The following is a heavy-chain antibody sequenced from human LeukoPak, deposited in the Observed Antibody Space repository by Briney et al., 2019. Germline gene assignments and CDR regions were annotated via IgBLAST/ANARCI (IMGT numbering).Heavy chain of an antibody. V-gene: IGHV3-21*01. CDR1: GFTFSSYS. J-gene: IGHJ6*02. Sequence: GGSLRLSCAASGFTFSSYSMNWVRQAPGKGLEWVSSISSSSSYIYYADSVKGRFTISRDNAKNSLYLQMNSLRAEDTAVYYCARDRRSYSSSWYGYGMDVWGQGTTVTVSS. CDR2: ISSSSSYI. CDR3: ARDRRSYSSSWYGYGMDV. D-gene: IGHD6-13*01.